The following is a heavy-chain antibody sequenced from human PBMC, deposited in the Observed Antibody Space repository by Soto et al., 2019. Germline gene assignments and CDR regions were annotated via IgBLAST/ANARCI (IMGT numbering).Heavy chain of an antibody. CDR1: GYSFSSYW. Sequence: PGESLKISCKGSGYSFSSYWIGWVRQMSGEGLEWMGIIYPSDSDTRYSPSFQGQVTISADKSISTAYLQWSSLKASDTAMYYCARHRFGTPTVFDYWGQGTLVTVSS. CDR2: IYPSDSDT. J-gene: IGHJ4*02. D-gene: IGHD1-1*01. CDR3: ARHRFGTPTVFDY. V-gene: IGHV5-51*01.